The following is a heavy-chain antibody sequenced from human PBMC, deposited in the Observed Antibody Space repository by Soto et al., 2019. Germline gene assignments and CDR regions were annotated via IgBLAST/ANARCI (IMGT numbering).Heavy chain of an antibody. CDR3: ASSVRGEAYQPLLNFDY. V-gene: IGHV1-69*13. CDR2: IIPIFGTA. CDR1: GGTFSSYA. J-gene: IGHJ4*02. D-gene: IGHD2-2*01. Sequence: GASVKVSCKASGGTFSSYAISWVRQAPGQGLEWMGGIIPIFGTANYAQKFQGRVTITADESTSTAYMELSSLGSEDTAVYYCASSVRGEAYQPLLNFDYWGQGTLVTVSS.